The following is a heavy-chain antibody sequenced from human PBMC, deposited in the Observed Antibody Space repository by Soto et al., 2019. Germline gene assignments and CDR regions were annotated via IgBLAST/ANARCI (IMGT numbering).Heavy chain of an antibody. CDR1: GGSISRWEYY. D-gene: IGHD1-26*01. CDR3: ARVGDGMDV. V-gene: IGHV4-31*03. CDR2: IYYSGST. Sequence: PSETPSLTCTVSGGSISRWEYYWRWILQHPGKGLEWIGYIYYSGSTYYNPSLKNRVTISVDTSKNQFSLKLSSVTAADTAVYYCARVGDGMDVWGQGTTVTVSS. J-gene: IGHJ6*02.